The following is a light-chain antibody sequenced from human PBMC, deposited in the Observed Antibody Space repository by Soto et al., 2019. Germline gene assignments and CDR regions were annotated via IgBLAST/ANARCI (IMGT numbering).Light chain of an antibody. V-gene: IGKV1-5*01. Sequence: DIQMTRYPSTLSASVGDIVTITCRSSQSISSWLAWYQQKPGKAPKLLIYDASSLESGVPSRFSGSGSGTEFTLTISSLQPDDFETYYCQQYNSYLWTFGQGTKVDIK. CDR2: DAS. CDR3: QQYNSYLWT. J-gene: IGKJ1*01. CDR1: QSISSW.